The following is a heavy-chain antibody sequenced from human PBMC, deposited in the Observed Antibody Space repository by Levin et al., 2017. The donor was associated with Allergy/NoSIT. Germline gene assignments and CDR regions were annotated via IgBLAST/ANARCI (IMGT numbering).Heavy chain of an antibody. CDR1: GYRFASYW. CDR3: ARGGSGSYYMLDY. D-gene: IGHD3-10*01. V-gene: IGHV5-51*01. Sequence: GESLKISCKGSGYRFASYWIGWVRQMPGKGLERMGIIFPGDSDTRYSPSFQGQVTISVDKSISTAYLQWSSLKASDTAIYSCARGGSGSYYMLDYWGQGTLVTVSS. CDR2: IFPGDSDT. J-gene: IGHJ4*02.